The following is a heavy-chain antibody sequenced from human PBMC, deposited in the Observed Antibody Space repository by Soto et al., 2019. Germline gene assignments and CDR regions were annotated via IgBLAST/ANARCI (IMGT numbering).Heavy chain of an antibody. CDR1: VGTFSDYA. Sequence: VGSLRLCCASSVGTFSDYAIICIRHFPGKWLQWVSGLYGSGGGVHYADSVKGRFTISRDNSAYSAYLQMNNLRVEDTAVYYCAIDAVPFDGIWLANHWGEGTV. CDR2: LYGSGGGV. J-gene: IGHJ4*02. D-gene: IGHD3-9*01. V-gene: IGHV3-23*01. CDR3: AIDAVPFDGIWLANH.